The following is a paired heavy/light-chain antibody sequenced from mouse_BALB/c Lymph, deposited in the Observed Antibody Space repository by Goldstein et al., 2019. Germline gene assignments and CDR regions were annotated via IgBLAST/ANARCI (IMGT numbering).Light chain of an antibody. V-gene: IGKV4-80*01. CDR2: STS. CDR3: HQWSSYPCT. CDR1: SSVSY. Sequence: QIVLTQSPAIMSASLGEEITLTCSASSSVSYMHWYQQKSGTSPKLLIYSTSNLASGVPSRFSGSGSGTFYSLTISSVEAEDAADYYCHQWSSYPCTFGGGTKLEIK. J-gene: IGKJ2*01.
Heavy chain of an antibody. Sequence: EVQLQESGPSLVKPSQTLSLTCSVTGDSITSGYWNWIRKFPGNKLEYMGYISYSGSTYYNPSLKSRISITRDTSKNQYYLQLNSVTTEDTATYYCARWGSSGPAWFAYWGQGTLVTVSA. CDR1: GDSITSGY. D-gene: IGHD3-1*01. CDR2: ISYSGST. CDR3: ARWGSSGPAWFAY. V-gene: IGHV3-8*02. J-gene: IGHJ3*01.